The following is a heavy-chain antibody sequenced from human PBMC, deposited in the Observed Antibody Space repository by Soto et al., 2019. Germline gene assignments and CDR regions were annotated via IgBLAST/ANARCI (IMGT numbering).Heavy chain of an antibody. V-gene: IGHV3-49*03. CDR1: GFTFGDYA. J-gene: IGHJ5*02. Sequence: GSLRLSCTASGFTFGDYAMNWFRQAPGKGLEWIGFIKSRAYGGTTEYAASVKGRFTISRDDSKSIAYLQMNSLKTEDTAVYYCNSELHTYGPTKWFDPWGQGTLVTVS. CDR2: IKSRAYGGTT. D-gene: IGHD5-18*01. CDR3: NSELHTYGPTKWFDP.